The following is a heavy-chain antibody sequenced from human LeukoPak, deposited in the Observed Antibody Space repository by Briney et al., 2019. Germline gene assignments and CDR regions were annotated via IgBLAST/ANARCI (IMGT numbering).Heavy chain of an antibody. J-gene: IGHJ6*02. V-gene: IGHV1-69*04. D-gene: IGHD2-2*01. CDR1: GGTFSSYA. CDR2: IIPILEIA. Sequence: ASVKVSCKASGGTFSSYAINWARQAPGQGLEWMGRIIPILEIANYAQKFQGRVTITAEKSTGTAYMELSGLRSEDAAVYYCARDSDVIVVPADRRDYGMDVWGQGTTVSVSS. CDR3: ARDSDVIVVPADRRDYGMDV.